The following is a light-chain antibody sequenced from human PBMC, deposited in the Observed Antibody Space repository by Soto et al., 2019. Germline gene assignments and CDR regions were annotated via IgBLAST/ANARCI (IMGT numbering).Light chain of an antibody. CDR3: SSYAGRNYAV. J-gene: IGLJ7*01. CDR2: EVD. CDR1: GSDVGGYNY. Sequence: QSVLTQPPPASGSPGQSVSISCTGTGSDVGGYNYVSWYQQRPDKAPKLIIYEVDKRPSGVPDRFSGSKSGNSAYLTVSGLQTEDEADYYCSSYAGRNYAVFGRGTQLTVL. V-gene: IGLV2-8*01.